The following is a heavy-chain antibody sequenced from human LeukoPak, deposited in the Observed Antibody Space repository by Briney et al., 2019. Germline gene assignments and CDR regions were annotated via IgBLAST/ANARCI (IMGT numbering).Heavy chain of an antibody. CDR2: IYYSGTT. CDR1: SGSISSYY. J-gene: IGHJ3*02. CDR3: ARHERDASLDHALDI. Sequence: PSETLSLTCTVSSGSISSYYWSWIRQAPGKGLEWIGYIYYSGTTSYNPSLKNRITISVDTSKNQFSLKLSSVTAADTAVYYCARHERDASLDHALDIWGQGTMVTVSS. D-gene: IGHD5-24*01. V-gene: IGHV4-59*08.